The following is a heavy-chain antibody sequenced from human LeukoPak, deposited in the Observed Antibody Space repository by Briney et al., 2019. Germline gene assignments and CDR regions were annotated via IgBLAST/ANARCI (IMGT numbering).Heavy chain of an antibody. Sequence: ASVKVSCKASGYTFTSYDINWVRQATGQGLEWMGWMNPNSGNTGYAQRFQGRVTMTRNTSISTAYMELSSLRSEDTAVYYCARGQTGTPGGDAFDIWGQGTMVTVSS. V-gene: IGHV1-8*01. J-gene: IGHJ3*02. CDR1: GYTFTSYD. CDR2: MNPNSGNT. CDR3: ARGQTGTPGGDAFDI. D-gene: IGHD1-1*01.